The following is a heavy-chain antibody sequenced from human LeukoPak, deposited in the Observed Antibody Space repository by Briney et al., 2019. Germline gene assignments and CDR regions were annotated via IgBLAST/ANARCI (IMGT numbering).Heavy chain of an antibody. CDR2: IYYSGDT. CDR1: GDSISSYY. D-gene: IGHD3-10*01. Sequence: SETLSLTCTVSGDSISSYYWSWIRQPPGKGLEWIGYIYYSGDTKYNPSLKSRVTISVDTSKNQFSLKLRSVTAADTAVYYCARETGSQLVWGQGTLVTVSS. V-gene: IGHV4-59*01. CDR3: ARETGSQLV. J-gene: IGHJ4*02.